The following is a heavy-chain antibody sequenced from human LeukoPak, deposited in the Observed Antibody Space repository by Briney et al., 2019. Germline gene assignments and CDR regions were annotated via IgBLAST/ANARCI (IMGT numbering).Heavy chain of an antibody. CDR2: IYYSGRT. CDR3: ARDFYSYDAFDI. Sequence: SETLSLTCTVSGGSISSYYWSWIRQPPGKGLEWIGYIYYSGRTNYNPSLKSRVTISVDTSKKQFSLKLSSMTAADTAVYYCARDFYSYDAFDIWGQGTMVTVSS. CDR1: GGSISSYY. V-gene: IGHV4-59*01. J-gene: IGHJ3*02. D-gene: IGHD4-11*01.